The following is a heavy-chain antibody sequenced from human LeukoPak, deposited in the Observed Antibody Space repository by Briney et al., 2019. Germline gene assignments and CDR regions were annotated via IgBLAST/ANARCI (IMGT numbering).Heavy chain of an antibody. D-gene: IGHD3-10*01. V-gene: IGHV1-8*01. Sequence: ASVKVSCKASGYTFTSYDINWVRQATGQGLEWMGWMNPNSANTGYAQKFQGRVTVTRDTSISTAYMELSSLTSEDTAVYYCARGPSYGSGSYNIYGIDYWGQGTLVTVSS. CDR3: ARGPSYGSGSYNIYGIDY. CDR2: MNPNSANT. J-gene: IGHJ4*02. CDR1: GYTFTSYD.